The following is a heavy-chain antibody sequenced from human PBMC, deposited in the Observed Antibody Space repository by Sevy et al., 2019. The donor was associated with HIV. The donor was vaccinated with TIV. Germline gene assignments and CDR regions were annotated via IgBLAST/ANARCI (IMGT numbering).Heavy chain of an antibody. D-gene: IGHD2-2*01. V-gene: IGHV1-69*13. CDR2: IIPIFGRA. J-gene: IGHJ4*02. Sequence: ASVKVSCKASGGTFSSYAISWVRQAPGQGLEWMGGIIPIFGRAKYAQKFQGRVTITADESTSTAYMELSSLRSEDTAVYYCARRECSTTTCYYFDYWGQGTLVTVSS. CDR3: ARRECSTTTCYYFDY. CDR1: GGTFSSYA.